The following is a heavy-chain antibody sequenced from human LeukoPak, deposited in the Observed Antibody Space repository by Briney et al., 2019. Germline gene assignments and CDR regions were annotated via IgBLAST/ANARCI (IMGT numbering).Heavy chain of an antibody. D-gene: IGHD3-16*01. CDR3: ARRGFGGVVLDAFDI. J-gene: IGHJ3*02. CDR1: GYNFTNYW. V-gene: IGHV5-51*01. CDR2: IYPGDSDT. Sequence: GESLKLSCKGSGYNFTNYWIAWVRQMPGKGLEWMGIIYPGDSDTRYSPSFQGQVTISADKSISTAYLQWSSLKASDTAMFCARRGFGGVVLDAFDIWGQGTTVTVSS.